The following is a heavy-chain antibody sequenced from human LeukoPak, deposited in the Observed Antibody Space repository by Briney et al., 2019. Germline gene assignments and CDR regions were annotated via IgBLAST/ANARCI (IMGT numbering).Heavy chain of an antibody. D-gene: IGHD6-19*01. CDR3: ARDSIAVAGTGLHSD. CDR1: GGTFSSYA. Sequence: SVKVSCKASGGTFSSYAISWVRPAPGQGLAWMGGILPIFGTANYAQKFQGRVTITADESTSTAYMELSSLRSEDTAGYYCARDSIAVAGTGLHSDWGQGTLVTVSS. J-gene: IGHJ4*02. CDR2: ILPIFGTA. V-gene: IGHV1-69*13.